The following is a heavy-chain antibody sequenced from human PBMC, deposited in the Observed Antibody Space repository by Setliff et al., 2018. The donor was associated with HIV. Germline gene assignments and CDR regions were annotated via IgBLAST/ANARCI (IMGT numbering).Heavy chain of an antibody. CDR1: GYSFNTYW. D-gene: IGHD1-26*01. Sequence: PGESLKISCKTSGYSFNTYWIGWVRQMPGKGLEWMAIFYPGDSDTRYSPSFQSQVTVSADKSIGTAYLQWDSLKASDTALYYCARCSGSYPCDGMDVWGQGTTVTVSS. V-gene: IGHV5-51*01. CDR3: ARCSGSYPCDGMDV. CDR2: FYPGDSDT. J-gene: IGHJ6*02.